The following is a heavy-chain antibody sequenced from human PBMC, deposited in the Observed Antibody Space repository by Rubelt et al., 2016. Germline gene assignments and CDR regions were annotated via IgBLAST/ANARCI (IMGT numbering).Heavy chain of an antibody. J-gene: IGHJ4*02. CDR2: VHYSGRI. CDR3: ARGKEGLGVTMMDY. D-gene: IGHD3-22*01. Sequence: QLQLQESGPGLVKSSETLSLTCTVSGGSISSSSYYWGWIRQPPGKGLEWIGNVHYSGRILYNSSLKSRVTMSVDTSKNQFSLKVTSVTAADTAVYYCARGKEGLGVTMMDYWGQGTLVTVSS. CDR1: GGSISSSSYY. V-gene: IGHV4-39*01.